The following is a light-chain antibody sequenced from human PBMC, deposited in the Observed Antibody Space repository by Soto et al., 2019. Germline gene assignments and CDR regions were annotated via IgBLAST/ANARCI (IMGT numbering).Light chain of an antibody. J-gene: IGLJ3*02. CDR3: SSWTSSTTQV. CDR1: SSDVGNYNY. V-gene: IGLV2-11*01. CDR2: DVN. Sequence: QSALTQPRSVPGSPGQSVTISCTGTSSDVGNYNYVSWYQQHPGKAPKLMIYDVNKRPSGVPDRFSGSKSGNTASLTISGLQAEDEADYYCSSWTSSTTQVLGGGTKLTVL.